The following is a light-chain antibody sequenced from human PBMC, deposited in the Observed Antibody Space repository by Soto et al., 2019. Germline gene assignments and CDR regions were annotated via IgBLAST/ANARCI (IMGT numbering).Light chain of an antibody. Sequence: EIQMTQAQSSLSASVGDRVTITCRASQGISNYLACYQQKPGKVPELLIYAASTLQSGVPSRFSRIGSGTDFNLTVSRLQPEDVATYEGQKSNSAPLTFRGGTRLEIK. CDR3: QKSNSAPLT. V-gene: IGKV1-27*01. CDR1: QGISNY. CDR2: AAS. J-gene: IGKJ5*01.